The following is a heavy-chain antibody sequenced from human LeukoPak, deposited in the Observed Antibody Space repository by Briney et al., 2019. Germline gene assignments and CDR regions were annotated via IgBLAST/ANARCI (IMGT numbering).Heavy chain of an antibody. CDR1: GGSISSSSYY. CDR3: ARDSKLGLSNFDY. D-gene: IGHD7-27*01. CDR2: IYYSGST. Sequence: PSETLSLTCTVSGGSISSSSYYWGWIRQPPGKGLEWIGSIYYSGSTYYNPSLKSRVTISVDTSKNQFSLKLSSVTAADTAVYYCARDSKLGLSNFDYWGQGALVTVSS. V-gene: IGHV4-39*07. J-gene: IGHJ4*02.